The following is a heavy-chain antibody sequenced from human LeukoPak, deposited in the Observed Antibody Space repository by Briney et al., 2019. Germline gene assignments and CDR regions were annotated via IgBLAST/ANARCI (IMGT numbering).Heavy chain of an antibody. J-gene: IGHJ4*02. CDR2: INSDGSST. D-gene: IGHD6-13*01. CDR1: GFTFISYW. Sequence: PGGSLSLSCAASGFTFISYWMHGVRQAPGKGLVWVSRINSDGSSTYYADSVKGRFTISRDNAKNTLYLQMDSLRAEDTAVYYCARGSPGYSSSYFDYWGQGTLVTVSS. CDR3: ARGSPGYSSSYFDY. V-gene: IGHV3-74*01.